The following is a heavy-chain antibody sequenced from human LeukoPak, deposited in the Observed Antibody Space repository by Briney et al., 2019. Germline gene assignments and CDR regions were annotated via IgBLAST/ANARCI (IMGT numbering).Heavy chain of an antibody. D-gene: IGHD1-1*01. Sequence: ASVKVSCKASGYTFTGYYMHWVRQAPGQGLEWMGWINPNSGGTNYAQKFQGRVTMTRDTSISTAYMELSRLRSDDTAVYYCARGQLRLQSPLYNWNVGGYWGQGTLVTVSS. CDR1: GYTFTGYY. V-gene: IGHV1-2*02. CDR2: INPNSGGT. CDR3: ARGQLRLQSPLYNWNVGGY. J-gene: IGHJ4*02.